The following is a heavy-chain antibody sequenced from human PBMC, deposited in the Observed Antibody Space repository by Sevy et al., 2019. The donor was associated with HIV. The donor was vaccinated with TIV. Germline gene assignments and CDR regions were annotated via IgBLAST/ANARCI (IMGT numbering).Heavy chain of an antibody. Sequence: GESLKISCAASGFAFTNYYAMHWVRQAPGKGLEWVALISYDGSDKYYADSVKGRFTISRDNLKNTLYLQMNSLTTEDTAVYYCARPRANYVDHYFFFAMDVWGQGTTVTVSS. D-gene: IGHD4-17*01. CDR3: ARPRANYVDHYFFFAMDV. J-gene: IGHJ6*02. CDR1: GFAFTNYYA. V-gene: IGHV3-30-3*01. CDR2: ISYDGSDK.